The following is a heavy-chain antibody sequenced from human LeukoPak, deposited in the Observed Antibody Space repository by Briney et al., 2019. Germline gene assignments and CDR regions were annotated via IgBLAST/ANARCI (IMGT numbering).Heavy chain of an antibody. CDR1: GGSISSYY. CDR2: IYYSGST. D-gene: IGHD3-3*01. CDR3: ARTYDFWSGYGVNKNWFDP. Sequence: PSETLSLTCTVSGGSISSYYWSWIRQPPGKGLEWIGYIYYSGSTNYNPSLKSRVTISVDTSKNQFSLKLSSVTAADTAVYYCARTYDFWSGYGVNKNWFDPWGQGTLVTVSS. V-gene: IGHV4-59*12. J-gene: IGHJ5*02.